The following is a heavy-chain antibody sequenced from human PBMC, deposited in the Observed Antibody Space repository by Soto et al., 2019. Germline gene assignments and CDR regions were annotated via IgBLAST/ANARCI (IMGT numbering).Heavy chain of an antibody. CDR3: ASTPEHYDILTGYFLSYGMDV. V-gene: IGHV1-69*13. CDR1: GCTFSSYA. Sequence: SVKVSCKASGCTFSSYAISWVRQAPGQGLEWMGGIIPIFGTANYAQKFQGRVTITADESTSTAYMELSSLRSEDTDVYYCASTPEHYDILTGYFLSYGMDVWGQGTRVTVSS. J-gene: IGHJ6*02. D-gene: IGHD3-9*01. CDR2: IIPIFGTA.